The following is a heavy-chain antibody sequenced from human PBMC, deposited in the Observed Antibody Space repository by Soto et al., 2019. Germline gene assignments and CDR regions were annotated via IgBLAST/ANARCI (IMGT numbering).Heavy chain of an antibody. CDR1: GGSFSGYY. D-gene: IGHD5-18*01. Sequence: SETLSLTCAVYGGSFSGYYWSWIRQPPGKGLEWIGEINHSGSTNYNPSIKSRVTISVDRSKNQFSLKLSSVTAADTAMYYCARGNGYGYGIGIWGQGTMVTVS. V-gene: IGHV4-34*01. CDR3: ARGNGYGYGIGI. CDR2: INHSGST. J-gene: IGHJ3*02.